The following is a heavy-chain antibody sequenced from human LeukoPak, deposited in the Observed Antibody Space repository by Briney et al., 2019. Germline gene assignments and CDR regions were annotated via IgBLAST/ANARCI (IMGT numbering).Heavy chain of an antibody. CDR2: ISGSGGST. Sequence: GGSLRLSCAASGFTFSSYAMSWVRQAPGKGLEWVSAISGSGGSTYYADSVKGRFTISRDNYKNTLYLQMNSLRAEDTAVYYCAKVQRGYSYGSSDYWGQGTLVTVSS. J-gene: IGHJ4*02. D-gene: IGHD5-18*01. CDR1: GFTFSSYA. V-gene: IGHV3-23*01. CDR3: AKVQRGYSYGSSDY.